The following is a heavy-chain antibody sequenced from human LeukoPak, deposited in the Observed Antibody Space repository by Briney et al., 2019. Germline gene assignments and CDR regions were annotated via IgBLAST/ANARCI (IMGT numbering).Heavy chain of an antibody. CDR2: ISAYNGNT. V-gene: IGHV1-18*04. Sequence: GASVKVSCKASGYTFTGYYMHWVRQAPGQGLEWMGWISAYNGNTNYAQKLQGRVTMTTDTSTSTAYMELRSLRSDDTAVYYCAREALRKDDYVWGSYRYPVWYFDYWGQGTLVTVSS. CDR1: GYTFTGYY. J-gene: IGHJ4*02. CDR3: AREALRKDDYVWGSYRYPVWYFDY. D-gene: IGHD3-16*02.